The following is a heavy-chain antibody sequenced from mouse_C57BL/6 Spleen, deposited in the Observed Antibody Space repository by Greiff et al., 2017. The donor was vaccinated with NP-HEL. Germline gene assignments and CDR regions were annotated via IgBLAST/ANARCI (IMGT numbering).Heavy chain of an antibody. J-gene: IGHJ1*03. CDR2: INPYNGGT. V-gene: IGHV1-19*01. CDR3: GWLSYWYFDV. D-gene: IGHD2-3*01. Sequence: VQLQQSGPVLVKPGASVKMSCKASGYTFTDYYMNWVKQSHGKSLEWIGVINPYNGGTSYNQKFKGKATLTVDKSSSTAYMELNSLTSEDSAVYYCGWLSYWYFDVWGTGTTVTVSS. CDR1: GYTFTDYY.